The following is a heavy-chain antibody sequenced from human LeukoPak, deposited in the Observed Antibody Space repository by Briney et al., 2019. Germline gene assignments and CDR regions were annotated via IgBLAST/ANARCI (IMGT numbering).Heavy chain of an antibody. D-gene: IGHD2-2*02. CDR2: ISSSSSYM. J-gene: IGHJ3*02. V-gene: IGHV3-21*01. CDR1: GFTFSSYS. CDR3: ARDLYDAFDI. Sequence: GGSLRLSCAASGFTFSSYSMNWVRQAPGKGLEWVSSISSSSSYMYYAESVKGRFTISRDNAKNSLYLQMNSLRAEDTAVYYCARDLYDAFDIWGQGTMVTVSS.